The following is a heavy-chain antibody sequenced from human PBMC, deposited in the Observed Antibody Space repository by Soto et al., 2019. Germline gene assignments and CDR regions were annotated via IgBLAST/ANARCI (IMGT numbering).Heavy chain of an antibody. J-gene: IGHJ5*02. CDR1: GLTFSTSA. D-gene: IGHD3-22*01. V-gene: IGHV3-30-3*01. CDR3: ASSSDNRLVGGGLEP. Sequence: QGQLHESGGGVVQPGRSLRLSCAASGLTFSTSAMHWVRQAPGKGLEWVAMISHDGSHEYYVDSVKGRFSVSRDNSHNVLDLQLNGRRFEHTAVYVCASSSDNRLVGGGLEPWGQGTVVTVSS. CDR2: ISHDGSHE.